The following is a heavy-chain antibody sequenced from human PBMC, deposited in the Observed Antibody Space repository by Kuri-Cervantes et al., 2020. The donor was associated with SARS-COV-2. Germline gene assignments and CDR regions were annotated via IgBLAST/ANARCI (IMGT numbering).Heavy chain of an antibody. CDR1: GGSFSGYY. CDR3: ARNSRGGQWSNAFDI. CDR2: IYYSGST. D-gene: IGHD6-19*01. J-gene: IGHJ3*02. V-gene: IGHV4-34*10. Sequence: SQTLSLTCAVYGGSFSGYYWTWIRQPPGKGLEWIGYIYYSGSTNYNPSLKSRVTMSVDTSKNQFSLKLSSVTALDTAVYYCARNSRGGQWSNAFDIWG.